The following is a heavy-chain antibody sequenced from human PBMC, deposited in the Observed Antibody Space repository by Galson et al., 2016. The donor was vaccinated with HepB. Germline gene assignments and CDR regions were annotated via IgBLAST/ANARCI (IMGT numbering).Heavy chain of an antibody. CDR1: GVSISSGVYY. CDR3: ARDHLWVGELRYYSGMDV. Sequence: TLSLTCTVSGVSISSGVYYWNWIRQHPGKGLEWIGNIYFSGSNSFNPSLKSRATISLDTSNNHFSLQLSSVTAADTAVYYCARDHLWVGELRYYSGMDVWGQGTTVTVSS. J-gene: IGHJ6*02. D-gene: IGHD3-10*01. V-gene: IGHV4-31*03. CDR2: IYFSGSN.